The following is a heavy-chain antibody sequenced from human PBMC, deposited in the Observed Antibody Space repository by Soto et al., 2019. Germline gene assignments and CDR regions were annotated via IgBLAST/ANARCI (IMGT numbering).Heavy chain of an antibody. CDR2: ISGSGGST. D-gene: IGHD6-13*01. Sequence: EVQLLESGGGLVQPGGSLRLSCAASGFTFSSYAMNWVRQAPGKGLEWVSVISGSGGSTYYADSVKGRFTISRDNSTNTLYLHMNSLRAEDTAVYYCARRSSSWYFDYWGQGTLVTVSS. CDR1: GFTFSSYA. CDR3: ARRSSSWYFDY. V-gene: IGHV3-23*01. J-gene: IGHJ4*02.